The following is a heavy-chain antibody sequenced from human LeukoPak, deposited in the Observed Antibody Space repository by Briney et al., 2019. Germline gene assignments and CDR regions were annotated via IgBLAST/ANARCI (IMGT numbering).Heavy chain of an antibody. V-gene: IGHV4-59*01. Sequence: SETLSLTCTVSGGSMSGYYWTWTRQPPGKTLEWIAYIHYTGTTNYNPSLESRVTISVDTSRNQFSLRLRSVAAADTAVYYCARLRGNYFPDVWGQGTLVTVSS. D-gene: IGHD2/OR15-2a*01. CDR1: GGSMSGYY. J-gene: IGHJ1*01. CDR2: IHYTGTT. CDR3: ARLRGNYFPDV.